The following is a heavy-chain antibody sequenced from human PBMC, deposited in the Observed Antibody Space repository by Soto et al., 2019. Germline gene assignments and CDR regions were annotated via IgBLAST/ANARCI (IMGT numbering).Heavy chain of an antibody. Sequence: EVQLLESGGGLVQPGGSLRLSCAASGLTFSSYAMSWVRQAPGQGLEWVSAISGSGGSTYYAHSVKGRFTISRDNSKKQMYVQMNSLRAGDRAGYDYAKDAQWELLRRYFDAWGQGTLVTVSA. V-gene: IGHV3-23*01. D-gene: IGHD1-26*01. J-gene: IGHJ4*02. CDR2: ISGSGGST. CDR3: AKDAQWELLRRYFDA. CDR1: GLTFSSYA.